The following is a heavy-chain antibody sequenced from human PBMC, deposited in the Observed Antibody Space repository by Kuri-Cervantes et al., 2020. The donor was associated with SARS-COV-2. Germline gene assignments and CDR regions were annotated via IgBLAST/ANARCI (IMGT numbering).Heavy chain of an antibody. CDR2: ISARGGGT. CDR1: GFTFSSYV. Sequence: GGSLRLSCAASGFTFSSYVMSWVRQAPGKGLEWVSAISARGGGTYYADSVKGRFTISRDNSKNTLYLQMNSLRADDTAVYYCARDTSSSWVLDYGMDVWGQGTTVTVSS. CDR3: ARDTSSSWVLDYGMDV. D-gene: IGHD6-13*01. J-gene: IGHJ6*02. V-gene: IGHV3-23*01.